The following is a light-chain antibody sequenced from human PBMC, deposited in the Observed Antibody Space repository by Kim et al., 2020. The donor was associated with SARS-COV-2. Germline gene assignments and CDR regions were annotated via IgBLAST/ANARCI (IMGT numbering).Light chain of an antibody. Sequence: EIVITQSPATLSVSPGERATLSCRASQSISSNLAWYQQKPGQAPRLLIYDASTRATGIPARFSGSGSGTEFTLTISSLQSEDFAAYYCQQYNNWPPAITFGQGTRLEIK. CDR3: QQYNNWPPAIT. J-gene: IGKJ5*01. CDR1: QSISSN. CDR2: DAS. V-gene: IGKV3-15*01.